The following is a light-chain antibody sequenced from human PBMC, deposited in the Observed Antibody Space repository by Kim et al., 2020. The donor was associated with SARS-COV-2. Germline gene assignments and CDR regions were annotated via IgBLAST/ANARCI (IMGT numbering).Light chain of an antibody. J-gene: IGKJ4*02. Sequence: SPGESATIACGAIKRSGYNNLVGFSQNHGQHPRLLIIVASGGAPGIPDRFGGVGSGTALTLTISDREPEDLAGYFCQQGESPPWTFGGGTKVEI. CDR3: QQGESPPWT. CDR1: KRSGYNN. CDR2: VAS. V-gene: IGKV3-20*01.